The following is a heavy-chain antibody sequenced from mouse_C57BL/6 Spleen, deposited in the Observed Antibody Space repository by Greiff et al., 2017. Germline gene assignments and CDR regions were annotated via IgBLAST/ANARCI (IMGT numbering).Heavy chain of an antibody. V-gene: IGHV1-69*01. CDR3: ARRTNWDVGAMDD. CDR2: IDPSDSYT. D-gene: IGHD4-1*01. J-gene: IGHJ4*01. CDR1: GYTFTSYW. Sequence: QVQLQQPGAELVMPGASVKLSCKASGYTFTSYWMHWVKQRPGQGLEWIGEIDPSDSYTNYNQKFKGKSTLTVDKSSSTAYMQLSSLTSEDSAVYYCARRTNWDVGAMDDWGQGTSVTVSS.